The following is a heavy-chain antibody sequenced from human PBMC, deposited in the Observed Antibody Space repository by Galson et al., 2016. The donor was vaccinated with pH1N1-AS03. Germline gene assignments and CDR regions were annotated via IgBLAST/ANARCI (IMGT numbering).Heavy chain of an antibody. D-gene: IGHD2/OR15-2a*01. CDR2: IKNNNDNT. CDR3: ARAFEEYLLRYYSSVFDS. V-gene: IGHV1-18*01. J-gene: IGHJ4*02. Sequence: SVKVSCKASGYTFSNYGITWVRQAPGQGLQWMGWIKNNNDNTIYGQNFQGRVTPTTDPSTNTAYMELKSLRSDDTGDYYCARAFEEYLLRYYSSVFDSWGQGTLVTVSS. CDR1: GYTFSNYG.